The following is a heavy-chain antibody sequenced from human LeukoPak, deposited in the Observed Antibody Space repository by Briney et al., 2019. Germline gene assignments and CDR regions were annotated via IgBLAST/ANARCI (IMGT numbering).Heavy chain of an antibody. CDR2: IISSGTTI. D-gene: IGHD3-22*01. CDR1: GFTFSDYY. J-gene: IGHJ4*02. CDR3: ARHSSGWSFDY. V-gene: IGHV3-11*04. Sequence: GGSLRLSCVASGFTFSDYYMSWIRQAPGKGLEWLSYIISSGTTIYYADSVKGRFTVSRDNAKNSLHLQMNSLRAEDTAVYYCARHSSGWSFDYWGQGTLVTVSS.